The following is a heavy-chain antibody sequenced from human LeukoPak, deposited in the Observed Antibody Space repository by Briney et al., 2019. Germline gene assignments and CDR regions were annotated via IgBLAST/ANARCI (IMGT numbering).Heavy chain of an antibody. V-gene: IGHV3-74*01. Sequence: GSLRLSCAASGFTFSNFWMHWVRQAPGKGLVWVSRINSDESNTNYADSVKGRFTISRDNAKNTLYLQMNSLRAEDTAVYYCANDLSITMVRGAQTWGQGTLVTVSS. D-gene: IGHD3-10*01. CDR3: ANDLSITMVRGAQT. CDR1: GFTFSNFW. CDR2: INSDESNT. J-gene: IGHJ5*02.